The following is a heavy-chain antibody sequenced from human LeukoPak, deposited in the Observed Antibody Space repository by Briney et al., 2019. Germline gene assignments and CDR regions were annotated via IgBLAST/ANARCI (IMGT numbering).Heavy chain of an antibody. CDR2: IWYDGTKE. V-gene: IGHV3-33*01. J-gene: IGHJ4*02. Sequence: PGRSLRLSCAASGFSFGTYGMHWVRQAPGKGLEWVAIIWYDGTKEYYADSVKGRFTISRDNSKKTLYLQMNSLRAEDTAVYYCARDFGCSSISCSALVADYWGQGTPVTLSS. CDR1: GFSFGTYG. D-gene: IGHD2-2*01. CDR3: ARDFGCSSISCSALVADY.